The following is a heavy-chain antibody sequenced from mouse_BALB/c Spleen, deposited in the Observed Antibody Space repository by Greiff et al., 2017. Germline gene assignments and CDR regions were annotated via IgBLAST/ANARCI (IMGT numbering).Heavy chain of an antibody. CDR3: ARAYYRYDGLFDY. CDR1: GFSLTSYG. D-gene: IGHD2-14*01. J-gene: IGHJ2*01. CDR2: IWSGGST. V-gene: IGHV2-2*02. Sequence: VKVVESGPGLVQPSQSLSITCTVSGFSLTSYGVHWVRQSPGKGLEWLGVIWSGGSTDYNAAFISRLSISKDNSKSQVFFKMNSLQANDTAIYYCARAYYRYDGLFDYWGQGTTLTVSS.